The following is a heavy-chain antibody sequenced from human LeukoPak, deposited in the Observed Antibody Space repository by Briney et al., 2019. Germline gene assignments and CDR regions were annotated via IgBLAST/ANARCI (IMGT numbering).Heavy chain of an antibody. CDR2: MNNDGRVI. Sequence: AGGSLRLSCRVSGFTFNTYWMHWVRQAPGKGLVWVSRMNNDGRVISYADSVKGRFTISRDNAKNTLYLQVDSLRAEDTAVYYCAREFEATGFWALDYWGQGTLVTASS. V-gene: IGHV3-74*01. CDR3: AREFEATGFWALDY. J-gene: IGHJ4*02. CDR1: GFTFNTYW. D-gene: IGHD3-16*01.